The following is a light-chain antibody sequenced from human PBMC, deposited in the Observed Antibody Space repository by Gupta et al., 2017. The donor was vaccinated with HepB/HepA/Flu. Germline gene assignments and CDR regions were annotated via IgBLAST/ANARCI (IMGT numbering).Light chain of an antibody. Sequence: DIQMTQSPSSLSASVGDKVTITCRASQSISTYLNWYQQEPGKAPKVLIYAASSLQSGLPSRFSGSGSGTDFTLTITSLQPEDFATYYCQQTYNTPRTFGQGTKVESK. V-gene: IGKV1-39*01. J-gene: IGKJ1*01. CDR3: QQTYNTPRT. CDR2: AAS. CDR1: QSISTY.